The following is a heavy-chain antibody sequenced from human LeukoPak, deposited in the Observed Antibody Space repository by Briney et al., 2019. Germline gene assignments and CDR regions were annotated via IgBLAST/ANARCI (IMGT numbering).Heavy chain of an antibody. CDR2: INPNSGGT. V-gene: IGHV1-2*02. J-gene: IGHJ6*02. D-gene: IGHD2-2*01. CDR1: GYTFTGYY. CDR3: ARGGWSDVVVPAAIHYYYGMDV. Sequence: AASVKVSFKASGYTFTGYYMHWVRPAPGQGLAWMGWINPNSGGTNYSQKFQGRVTMTRDTSISTAYMELSRLRSDDTAVYYCARGGWSDVVVPAAIHYYYGMDVWGQGTTVTVSS.